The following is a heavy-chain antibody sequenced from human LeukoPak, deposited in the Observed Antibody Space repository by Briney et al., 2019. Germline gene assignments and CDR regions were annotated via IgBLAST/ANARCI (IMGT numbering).Heavy chain of an antibody. V-gene: IGHV3-11*01. CDR2: ISSSGSTI. Sequence: GGSLRLSCAASGFTFSDYYMSWIRQAPGKGLEWVPYISSSGSTIYYADSVKGRFTISRDNAKNSLYLQMNSLRAEDTAVYYCATKWGSSGYYFDYWGQGTLVTVSS. CDR3: ATKWGSSGYYFDY. J-gene: IGHJ4*02. CDR1: GFTFSDYY. D-gene: IGHD3-22*01.